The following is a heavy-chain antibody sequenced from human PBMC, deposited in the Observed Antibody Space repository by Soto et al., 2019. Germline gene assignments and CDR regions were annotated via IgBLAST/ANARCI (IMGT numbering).Heavy chain of an antibody. CDR1: GFTFSSYA. V-gene: IGHV3-23*01. CDR3: MTDRQYRPAY. Sequence: GSLRLSCAASGFTFSSYAMSWVRQAPGKGLEWVSAISGSGGSTYYADSVKGRFTISRDNSKNTLYLQMNNVTIEDAALYYCMTDRQYRPAYWGQGTLVTVSS. D-gene: IGHD3-16*02. J-gene: IGHJ4*02. CDR2: ISGSGGST.